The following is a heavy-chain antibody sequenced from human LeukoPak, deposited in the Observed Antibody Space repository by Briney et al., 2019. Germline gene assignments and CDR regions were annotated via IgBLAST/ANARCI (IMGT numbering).Heavy chain of an antibody. Sequence: PGGSLRLSCAASGFTFSSYWMNWVRQAPGKGLVWVSRIASDGSSTTYADSVKGRFSISRDNAKNTLYLQMNSLRVEDTAVYYCARDRYSSGWYSWYYYYGMDVWGQGTTVTVSS. J-gene: IGHJ6*02. D-gene: IGHD6-19*01. CDR3: ARDRYSSGWYSWYYYYGMDV. V-gene: IGHV3-74*01. CDR1: GFTFSSYW. CDR2: IASDGSST.